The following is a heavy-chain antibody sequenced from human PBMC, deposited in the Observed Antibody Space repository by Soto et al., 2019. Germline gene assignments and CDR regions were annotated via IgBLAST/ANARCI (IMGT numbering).Heavy chain of an antibody. V-gene: IGHV3-30*18. CDR3: AKDLLRSGWTNWFDP. Sequence: QVQLVESGGGVVQPGRSLRHSCAASGFTFSSYGMHWVRQAPGKGLEWVAVISYDGSNKYYADSVKGRFTISRDNSKNTLYLQMNSLRAEDTAVYYCAKDLLRSGWTNWFDPWGQGTLVTVSS. J-gene: IGHJ5*02. CDR1: GFTFSSYG. CDR2: ISYDGSNK. D-gene: IGHD6-19*01.